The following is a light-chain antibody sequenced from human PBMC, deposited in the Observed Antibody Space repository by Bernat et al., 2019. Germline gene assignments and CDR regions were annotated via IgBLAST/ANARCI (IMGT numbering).Light chain of an antibody. CDR2: SDS. CDR1: NIGYKS. CDR3: QLWDGATAHFV. J-gene: IGLJ1*01. Sequence: YVLTQPPAVSGVPGETASVSCEGDNIGYKSVHWYQQKPGQAPVLLIYSDSARPSGIPERFSGSNSGNRATLTINRVESGDEADYYCQLWDGATAHFVFGTGTHVTVL. V-gene: IGLV3-21*04.